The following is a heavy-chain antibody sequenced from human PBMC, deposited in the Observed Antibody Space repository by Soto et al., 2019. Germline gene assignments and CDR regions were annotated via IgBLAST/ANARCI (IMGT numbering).Heavy chain of an antibody. V-gene: IGHV1-8*01. CDR2: MNPNSGNT. Sequence: ASVNVSCKASGYTFTSYDINWVRQATGQGLEWMGWMNPNSGNTGYAQKFQGRVTMTRNTSISTAYMELSSLRSEDTAVYYCARGGGTWARYYYYGMDVGGEGTKVRVSS. D-gene: IGHD1-26*01. CDR3: ARGGGTWARYYYYGMDV. CDR1: GYTFTSYD. J-gene: IGHJ6*04.